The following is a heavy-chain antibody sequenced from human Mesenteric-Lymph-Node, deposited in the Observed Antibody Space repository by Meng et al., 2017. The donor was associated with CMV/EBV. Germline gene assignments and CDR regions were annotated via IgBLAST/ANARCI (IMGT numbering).Heavy chain of an antibody. J-gene: IGHJ5*02. CDR2: MNPNSGNT. D-gene: IGHD2-2*02. CDR1: FTSYD. V-gene: IGHV1-8*03. CDR3: ARGAQYVVVPAAIGGQGFDP. Sequence: FTSYDINCVRQATGQGLEWMGWMNPNSGNTGCAQKFQGRVTITRNTSISTAYMELSSLRSEDTAVYYCARGAQYVVVPAAIGGQGFDPWGQGTLVTVSS.